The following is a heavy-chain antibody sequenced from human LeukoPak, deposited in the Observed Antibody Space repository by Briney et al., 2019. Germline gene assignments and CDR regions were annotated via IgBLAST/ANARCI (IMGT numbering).Heavy chain of an antibody. D-gene: IGHD2-2*01. J-gene: IGHJ4*02. CDR3: AKDLLGYCSSTSCSYFDY. V-gene: IGHV3-30*02. Sequence: PGGSLRLSCAASGFTFSSYGMHWVRQAPGKGLEWVAFIRYDGSNKYYADSVKGRFTISRDNSKNTLYLQMNSLRAEDTAVYYSAKDLLGYCSSTSCSYFDYWGQGTLVTVSS. CDR2: IRYDGSNK. CDR1: GFTFSSYG.